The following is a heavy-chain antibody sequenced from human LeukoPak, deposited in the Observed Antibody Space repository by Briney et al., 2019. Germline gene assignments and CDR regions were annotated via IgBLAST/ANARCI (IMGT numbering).Heavy chain of an antibody. CDR3: ARHTLVGARNAFDI. J-gene: IGHJ3*02. CDR2: MYYSGNT. D-gene: IGHD1-26*01. Sequence: SETLSLTCNVSGGSISSYYWSWIRQPPGKGLEWIGYMYYSGNTNYNPSLKSRVTTSVDSSKNQFSLKLSSVTAADTAVYYCARHTLVGARNAFDIWGQGTLVTVSS. V-gene: IGHV4-59*08. CDR1: GGSISSYY.